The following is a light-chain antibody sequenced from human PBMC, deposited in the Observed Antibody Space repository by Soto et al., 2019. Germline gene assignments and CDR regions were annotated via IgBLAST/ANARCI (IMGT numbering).Light chain of an antibody. CDR1: QGISNY. CDR3: QKYNSAPRT. CDR2: AAS. V-gene: IGKV1-27*01. J-gene: IGKJ5*01. Sequence: DIQMTQSPSSLSASVGDRVTITCRASQGISNYLAWYQQKPGKVPKLLIYAASTLQSGVPSRFSGSGSGTXXXLXISXLXPXDVATYYCQKYNSAPRTFGQGTRLEIK.